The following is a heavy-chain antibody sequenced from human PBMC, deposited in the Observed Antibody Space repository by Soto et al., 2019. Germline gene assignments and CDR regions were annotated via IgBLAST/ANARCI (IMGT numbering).Heavy chain of an antibody. CDR3: GSPRSGPSPDVGH. V-gene: IGHV1-2*02. J-gene: IGHJ4*01. CDR2: INPNSGDT. CDR1: VFSVDTTYC. Sequence: ASLNVSYKASVFSVDTTYCIHWVRRAPGQGLEWMGSINPNSGDTNYAQNFQGRVTMTRDTSISTASMEVSSLTSDATAVYYCGSPRSGPSPDVGHWGHGTVVTVSS. D-gene: IGHD2-15*01.